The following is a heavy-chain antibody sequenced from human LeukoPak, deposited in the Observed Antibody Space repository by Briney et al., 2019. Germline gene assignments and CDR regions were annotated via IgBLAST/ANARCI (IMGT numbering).Heavy chain of an antibody. D-gene: IGHD6-19*01. CDR1: GFTFSSYG. J-gene: IGHJ1*01. CDR2: ISYDGSNK. CDR3: AKVEVSSGWYEYFQH. V-gene: IGHV3-30*18. Sequence: HPGRSLRLSCAASGFTFSSYGMHWVRQAPGKGPEWVAVISYDGSNKYYADSVKGRFTISRDNSKNTLYLQMNSLRAEDTAVYYCAKVEVSSGWYEYFQHWGQGTLVTVSS.